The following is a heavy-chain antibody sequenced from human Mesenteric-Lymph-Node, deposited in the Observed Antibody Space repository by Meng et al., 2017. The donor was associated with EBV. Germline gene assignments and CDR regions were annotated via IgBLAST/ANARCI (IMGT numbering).Heavy chain of an antibody. CDR3: ARDEDGTYVFDI. V-gene: IGHV4-30-2*01. D-gene: IGHD3-16*01. CDR2: IYHSGST. Sequence: QLLVSRPGLVNPSELRSLPCSVCGGYISSGLSRNWIRQPPEKGLEWIGYIYHSGSTYYKPSLNSRVTISVDRSKNQFSLKLTSVTAADTAVYYCARDEDGTYVFDIWGQGTMVTVSS. CDR1: GGYISSGLS. J-gene: IGHJ3*02.